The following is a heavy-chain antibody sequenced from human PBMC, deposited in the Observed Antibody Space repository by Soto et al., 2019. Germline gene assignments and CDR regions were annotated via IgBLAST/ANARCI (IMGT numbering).Heavy chain of an antibody. Sequence: PGGSLRLSCAASGFTFSSYSMNWVRQAPGKGLEWVSSISSSNNYTYYRDSLKGRFTISRDNAKNSLYLQMNSLRAEDTAVYYCATHYYYDSSGHLPRGGDYWGQGALVTVSS. CDR2: ISSSNNYT. V-gene: IGHV3-21*01. CDR3: ATHYYYDSSGHLPRGGDY. CDR1: GFTFSSYS. D-gene: IGHD3-22*01. J-gene: IGHJ4*02.